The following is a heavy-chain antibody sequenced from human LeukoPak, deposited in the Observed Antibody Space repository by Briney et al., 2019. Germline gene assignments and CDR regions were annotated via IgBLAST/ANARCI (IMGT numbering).Heavy chain of an antibody. J-gene: IGHJ4*02. V-gene: IGHV1-69*13. CDR3: ARDHYYYDSSGYLDY. D-gene: IGHD3-22*01. CDR2: IIPIFGTA. CDR1: GGTFSSYA. Sequence: SVKVSCKASGGTFSSYAISWVRQAPGQGLEWMGGIIPIFGTANYAQKFQGRVTITADESTSTAYMELSSLRSKDTAVYYCARDHYYYDSSGYLDYWGQGTLVTVSS.